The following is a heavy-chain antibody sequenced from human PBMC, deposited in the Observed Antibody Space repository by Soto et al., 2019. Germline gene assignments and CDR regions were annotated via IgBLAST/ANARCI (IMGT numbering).Heavy chain of an antibody. CDR3: ASDYSSSWYDAFDI. J-gene: IGHJ3*02. Sequence: GGSLRLSCAASGFTFSSYWMSWVRQAPGKGLEWVANIKQDGSEKYYVDSVKGRFTISRDNAKNSLYLQMNSLRAEDTAVYYCASDYSSSWYDAFDIWGQGTMVTVSS. CDR2: IKQDGSEK. V-gene: IGHV3-7*01. D-gene: IGHD6-13*01. CDR1: GFTFSSYW.